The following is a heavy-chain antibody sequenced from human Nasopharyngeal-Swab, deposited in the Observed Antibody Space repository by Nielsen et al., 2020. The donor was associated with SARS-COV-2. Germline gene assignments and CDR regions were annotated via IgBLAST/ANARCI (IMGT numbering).Heavy chain of an antibody. Sequence: WIRQSPSRGLEWLGRTYYRSKWYNDYAVSVKSRITINPDTSKNQFSLQLNPVTPEDTAVYYCARDGIAAAGYYYYYYGMDVWGQGTTVTVSS. J-gene: IGHJ6*02. CDR3: ARDGIAAAGYYYYYYGMDV. CDR2: TYYRSKWYN. D-gene: IGHD6-13*01. V-gene: IGHV6-1*01.